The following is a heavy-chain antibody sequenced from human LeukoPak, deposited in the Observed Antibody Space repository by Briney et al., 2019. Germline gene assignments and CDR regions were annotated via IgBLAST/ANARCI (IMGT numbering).Heavy chain of an antibody. CDR1: GGSFIGFH. D-gene: IGHD5-12*01. CDR2: INHSGST. CDR3: AREGVATISNYYYMDV. J-gene: IGHJ6*03. V-gene: IGHV4-34*01. Sequence: SETLSLTCAVYGGSFIGFHWNWIRQPPGKGLEWIGDINHSGSTNYNPSLTSRVTISVDPSKNQFSLNLSSVTAADTAVYYCAREGVATISNYYYMDVWGKGTTVTVSS.